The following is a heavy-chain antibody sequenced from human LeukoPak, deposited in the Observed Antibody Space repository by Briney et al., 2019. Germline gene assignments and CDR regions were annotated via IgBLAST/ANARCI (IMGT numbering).Heavy chain of an antibody. CDR3: SRETGPFCPFGH. CDR2: INHSGST. Sequence: SETLSLTCAVYGGSFSGYYWSWIRQPPGKGLEWIGEINHSGSTNYNPSLKSRVSISVDSSKNQFSLKVSSVTAADTAVYYCSRETGPFCPFGHWGQGTLVAVTS. D-gene: IGHD7-27*01. CDR1: GGSFSGYY. J-gene: IGHJ4*02. V-gene: IGHV4-34*01.